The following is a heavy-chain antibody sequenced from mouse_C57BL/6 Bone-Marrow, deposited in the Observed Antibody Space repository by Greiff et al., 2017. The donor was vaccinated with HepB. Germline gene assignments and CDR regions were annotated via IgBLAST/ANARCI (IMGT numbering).Heavy chain of an antibody. J-gene: IGHJ1*03. V-gene: IGHV1-59*01. D-gene: IGHD2-4*01. CDR1: GYTFTSYW. CDR3: ARRGDYDVYWYFDV. Sequence: VKLQQPGAELVRPGTSVKLSCKASGYTFTSYWMHWVKQRPGQGLEWIGVIDPSDSYTNYNQKFKGKATLTVDTSSSTAYMQLSSLTSEDSAVYYCARRGDYDVYWYFDVWGTGTTVTVSS. CDR2: IDPSDSYT.